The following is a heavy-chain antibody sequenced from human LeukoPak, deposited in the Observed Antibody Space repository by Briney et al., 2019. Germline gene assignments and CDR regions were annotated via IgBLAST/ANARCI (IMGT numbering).Heavy chain of an antibody. J-gene: IGHJ4*02. Sequence: GGSLRLSCAASGFTVSSNYMSWVRQAPGKGLEWVSGISASGGTTYYAESVKGRFTISRDNSKNTLFLQMNSLRAEDTALYYCAKDRFDSDGGGFDSWGQGTLVTVSS. CDR3: AKDRFDSDGGGFDS. CDR1: GFTVSSNY. D-gene: IGHD3-3*01. V-gene: IGHV3-23*01. CDR2: ISASGGTT.